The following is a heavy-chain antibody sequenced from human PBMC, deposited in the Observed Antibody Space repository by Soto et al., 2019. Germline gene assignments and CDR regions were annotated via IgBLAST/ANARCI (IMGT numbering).Heavy chain of an antibody. J-gene: IGHJ6*02. CDR2: IWYDGSNK. CDR1: GFTFSSYG. V-gene: IGHV3-33*01. CDR3: ARGGDYYYGMDV. Sequence: QVQLVESGGGVVQPGRSLRLSCAASGFTFSSYGMHWVRQAPGKGLEWVAVIWYDGSNKYYAYSVKGRFTISRENSKNTLYLQMNSLRAEDTAVYYCARGGDYYYGMDVWGQGTTGTVSS.